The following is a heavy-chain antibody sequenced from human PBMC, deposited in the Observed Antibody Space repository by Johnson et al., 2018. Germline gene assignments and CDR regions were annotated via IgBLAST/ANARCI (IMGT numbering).Heavy chain of an antibody. D-gene: IGHD7-27*01. V-gene: IGHV3-48*04. CDR1: GFTFSSYS. CDR3: ARDHWGWPLDACGI. J-gene: IGHJ3*02. CDR2: ISSSGSTI. Sequence: VQLVESGGGLVQPGGSLRLSCAASGFTFSSYSMNWVRQAPGKGLEWVSYISSSGSTIYYADSVKGRFTISRDNAKNSRYLQMNSLRAEDTAVYYCARDHWGWPLDACGIWGQGTMVTVSS.